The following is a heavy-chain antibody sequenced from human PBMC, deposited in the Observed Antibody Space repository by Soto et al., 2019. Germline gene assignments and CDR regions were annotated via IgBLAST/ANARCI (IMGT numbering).Heavy chain of an antibody. J-gene: IGHJ4*02. D-gene: IGHD4-17*01. CDR3: ARGPYGDYGY. CDR2: INHSGST. V-gene: IGHV4-34*01. CDR1: GGSFSGYY. Sequence: ASETLSLTCAVYGGSFSGYYWSWIRQPPGKGLEWIGEINHSGSTNYNPSLKSRVTISVDTSKNQFSLKLSSVTAADTAVYYCARGPYGDYGYWGQGTLVTVSS.